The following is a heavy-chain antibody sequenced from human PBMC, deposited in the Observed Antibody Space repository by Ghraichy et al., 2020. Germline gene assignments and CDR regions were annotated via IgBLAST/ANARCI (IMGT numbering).Heavy chain of an antibody. V-gene: IGHV3-30*04. J-gene: IGHJ4*03. CDR2: ISFYGTST. D-gene: IGHD3-10*01. Sequence: GGSLRLSCVASGFTLSTYSFNWVRRAPGKGLEWVAVISFYGTSTSYGDFVKGRFTISRDTSKNTVYLQMNRLRTEDTAVYYCARAPWGSGSYYQSSFDYWGRGTQVSVSA. CDR3: ARAPWGSGSYYQSSFDY. CDR1: GFTLSTYS.